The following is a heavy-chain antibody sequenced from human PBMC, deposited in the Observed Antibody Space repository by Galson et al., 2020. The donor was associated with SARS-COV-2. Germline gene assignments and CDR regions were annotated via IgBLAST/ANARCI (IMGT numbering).Heavy chain of an antibody. CDR3: ARDSIREHYGYDFDY. V-gene: IGHV3-48*03. CDR1: GFTFSSYE. J-gene: IGHJ4*02. CDR2: ISSSSNIM. D-gene: IGHD5-12*01. Sequence: GESLKISCAASGFTFSSYEMIWVRQAPGKGLEWLSYISSSSNIMFYADSVRGRFTISRDNAKNSLYLQMNSLRAEDTAVYYCARDSIREHYGYDFDYWGQGTLVTVSS.